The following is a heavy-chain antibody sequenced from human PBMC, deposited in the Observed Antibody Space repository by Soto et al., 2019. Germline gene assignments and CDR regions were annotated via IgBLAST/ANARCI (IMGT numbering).Heavy chain of an antibody. CDR3: AKRGSGSRFDY. V-gene: IGHV3-23*01. CDR1: GFTFSSYA. Sequence: EVQLLESGGGLVQPGGSLRLSCAASGFTFSSYAMSWVRQAPGKGLELVSVISGSGGSTYYADSVQGRFTISRDNSKNTLYMQMNRLRAEDTAVYYCAKRGSGSRFDYWGQGTLVTVSS. D-gene: IGHD1-26*01. J-gene: IGHJ4*02. CDR2: ISGSGGST.